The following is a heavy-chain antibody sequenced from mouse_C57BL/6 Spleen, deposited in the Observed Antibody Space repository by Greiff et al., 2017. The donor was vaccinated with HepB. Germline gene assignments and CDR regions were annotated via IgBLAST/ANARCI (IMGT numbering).Heavy chain of an antibody. V-gene: IGHV1-64*01. Sequence: QVQLQQPGAELVKPGASVKLSCKASGYTFTSYWMHWVKQRPGQGLEWIGMIHPNSGSTNYNEKFKSKATLTVDKSSSTAYMQLSSLTSEDSAVYYCARGYGYYYAMDYWGQGTSVIVSS. CDR1: GYTFTSYW. J-gene: IGHJ4*01. CDR2: IHPNSGST. CDR3: ARGYGYYYAMDY. D-gene: IGHD2-2*01.